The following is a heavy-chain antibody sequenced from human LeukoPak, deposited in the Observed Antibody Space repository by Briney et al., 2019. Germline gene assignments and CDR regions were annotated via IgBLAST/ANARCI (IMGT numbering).Heavy chain of an antibody. Sequence: PSETLSLTCTVSGVSISSYYWNWIRQPPGKGLEWIGYIYYSRSTNYNPSLKSRVTISVDTSKNQFSLKLSSVTAADTAVYYCAREKVFVMATTRGAAFDIWGQGTMVTVSS. J-gene: IGHJ3*02. D-gene: IGHD5-24*01. CDR3: AREKVFVMATTRGAAFDI. CDR2: IYYSRST. CDR1: GVSISSYY. V-gene: IGHV4-59*01.